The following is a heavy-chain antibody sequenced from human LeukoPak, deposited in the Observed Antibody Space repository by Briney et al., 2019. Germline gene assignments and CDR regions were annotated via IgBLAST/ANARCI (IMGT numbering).Heavy chain of an antibody. CDR3: ARGPLIDF. CDR1: GGSFSGYY. Sequence: PSETLSLTCAVYGGSFSGYYWSWIRQPPGKGLEWIGEIYHSGSTKYNPSLKSRVTISVDKSKNQFSLRLSSVTAADTAVYYCARGPLIDFWGQGTLVTVSS. J-gene: IGHJ4*02. V-gene: IGHV4-34*01. CDR2: IYHSGST.